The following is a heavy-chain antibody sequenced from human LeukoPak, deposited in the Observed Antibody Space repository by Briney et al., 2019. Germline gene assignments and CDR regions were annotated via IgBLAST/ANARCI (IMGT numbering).Heavy chain of an antibody. D-gene: IGHD1-26*01. J-gene: IGHJ4*02. CDR1: GGSFSGYY. V-gene: IGHV4-34*01. CDR2: INHSGST. Sequence: SETLSLTCAVYGGSFSGYYWSWIRQPPGKGLEWIGEINHSGSTNYNPSLKSRVTISVDTSKNQFSLKLSSVTAADTAVYYCARGVYGSQDYWGQGTLVTVSS. CDR3: ARGVYGSQDY.